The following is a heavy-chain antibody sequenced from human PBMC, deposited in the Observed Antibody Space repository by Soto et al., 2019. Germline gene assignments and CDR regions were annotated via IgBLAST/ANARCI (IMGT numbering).Heavy chain of an antibody. D-gene: IGHD1-26*01. CDR2: IVVISNTA. V-gene: IGHV1-69*06. J-gene: IGHJ4*02. CDR3: ARAIKRWEVNYYFDF. Sequence: QVVLLQSGAEVKEPGSSVSVSCQVSGSTFNNFAFSWVRQAPGHGPEWMGGIVVISNTAEYSQGFQDRVTITSDTSTNTLYMELGSLTVEDTAVYYCARAIKRWEVNYYFDFWGQGTLVTVSS. CDR1: GSTFNNFA.